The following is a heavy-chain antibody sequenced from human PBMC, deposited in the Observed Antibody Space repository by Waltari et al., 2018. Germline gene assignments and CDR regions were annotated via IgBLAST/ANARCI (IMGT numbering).Heavy chain of an antibody. Sequence: EVQLLESGGTLLQPGGSLRLSWPGSRFSFTTYAITWVRQAQGKGMKWISDITFSGSHTYYADSVKGRFTISKDNYKNTLDLQMNSLRAEDTAVYYCAKSLKPDRLRFGMDVWGQGTAVTVSS. CDR2: ITFSGSHT. V-gene: IGHV3-23*01. J-gene: IGHJ6*02. D-gene: IGHD6-6*01. CDR3: AKSLKPDRLRFGMDV. CDR1: RFSFTTYA.